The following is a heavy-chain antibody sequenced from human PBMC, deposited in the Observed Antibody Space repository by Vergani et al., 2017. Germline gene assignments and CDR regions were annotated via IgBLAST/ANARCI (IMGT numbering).Heavy chain of an antibody. D-gene: IGHD6-6*01. CDR3: ARGSSIAARPFNYMDV. CDR2: IYHSGST. J-gene: IGHJ6*03. Sequence: QLQLQESGSGLVKPSQTLSLTCAVSGGSISSGGYSWSWIRQPPGKVLEWIGYIYHSGSTYYNPSLKSRVTISVDSSKNQFSLKLSSVTAADTAVYYCARGSSIAARPFNYMDVWGKGTTVTVSS. V-gene: IGHV4-30-2*01. CDR1: GGSISSGGYS.